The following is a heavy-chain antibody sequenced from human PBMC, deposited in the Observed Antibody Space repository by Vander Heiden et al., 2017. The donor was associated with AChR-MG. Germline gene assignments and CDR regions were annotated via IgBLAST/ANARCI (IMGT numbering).Heavy chain of an antibody. J-gene: IGHJ4*02. CDR3: AKDQVLWFGELLPDFDY. V-gene: IGHV3-23*01. Sequence: EVQLLESGGGLVQPGGSLRRSCAASGFTFSRSAKSGVRQAPGRGVGGVSAISGSGGSTYYADSVKGRFTISRDNSKNTLYLQMNSLRAEDTAVYYCAKDQVLWFGELLPDFDYWGQGTLVTVSS. CDR1: GFTFSRSA. D-gene: IGHD3-10*01. CDR2: ISGSGGST.